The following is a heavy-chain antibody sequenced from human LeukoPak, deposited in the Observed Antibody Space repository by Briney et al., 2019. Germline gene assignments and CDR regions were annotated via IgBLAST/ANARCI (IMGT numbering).Heavy chain of an antibody. D-gene: IGHD6-13*01. Sequence: PGGSLRLSCAASGFTFNTYSMHWVRQGPGKALEWVSSISSSSSYIYYANSVKGRFTISRDNAKNSVYLQMNSLRVEDTAVYYCARDRYGSSSDYRGQGTLVTVSS. V-gene: IGHV3-21*01. CDR3: ARDRYGSSSDY. J-gene: IGHJ4*02. CDR1: GFTFNTYS. CDR2: ISSSSSYI.